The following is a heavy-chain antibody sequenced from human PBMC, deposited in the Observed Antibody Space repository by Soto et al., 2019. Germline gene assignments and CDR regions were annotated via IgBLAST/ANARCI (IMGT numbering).Heavy chain of an antibody. CDR3: ARDIGLAIAYDSSCYNDY. J-gene: IGHJ4*02. D-gene: IGHD3-22*01. CDR2: IIPIFGTA. V-gene: IGHV1-69*01. Sequence: QVQLVQSGAEVKKPGSSVKVSCKASGGTFSSYAISWVRQAPGQGLEWMGGIIPIFGTANYAQKFQGRVTITADESTSTAYMELSSLRSEDTAVYYCARDIGLAIAYDSSCYNDYWGQGTLVTVSS. CDR1: GGTFSSYA.